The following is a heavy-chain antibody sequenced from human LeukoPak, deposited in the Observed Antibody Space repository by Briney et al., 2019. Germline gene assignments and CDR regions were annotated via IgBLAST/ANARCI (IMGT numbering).Heavy chain of an antibody. D-gene: IGHD3-9*01. V-gene: IGHV1-46*01. CDR1: GYTFTSYY. CDR2: INPSGGST. CDR3: ARTYYDILTGYYTLFDY. J-gene: IGHJ4*02. Sequence: ASVKVSCTASGYTFTSYYMHWVRQAPGQGLEWMGIINPSGGSTSYAQKFQGRVTMTRDTSTSTVYMELSSLRSEDTAVYYCARTYYDILTGYYTLFDYWGQGTLVTVSS.